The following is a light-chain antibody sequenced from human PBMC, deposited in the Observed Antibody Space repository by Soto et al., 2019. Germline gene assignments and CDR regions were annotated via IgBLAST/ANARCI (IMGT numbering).Light chain of an antibody. CDR3: HSYGIRYWV. J-gene: IGLJ3*02. CDR1: SGSIASNH. V-gene: IGLV6-57*04. Sequence: NFMLTQPHSVSESPGKTVTISCTRTSGSIASNHVQWYQQRPGNAPILLIYHNDQRPSGVPDRFSASIDSSSNSASLTLSRLRTEDEADYYCHSYGIRYWVFGGGTKLTVL. CDR2: HND.